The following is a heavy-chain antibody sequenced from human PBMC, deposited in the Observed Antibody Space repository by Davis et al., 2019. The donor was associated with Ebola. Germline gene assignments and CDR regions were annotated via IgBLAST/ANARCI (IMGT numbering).Heavy chain of an antibody. CDR1: GGSISSYY. Sequence: PSEPLSPTCTVPGGSISSYYWSWIRQPPGKGLEWIGYIYYSGSTNYNPSLKSRVTISVDTSKNQFSLKLSSVTAADTAVYYCARTGDSYDYVWGSHDYWGQGTLVTVSS. J-gene: IGHJ4*02. CDR3: ARTGDSYDYVWGSHDY. CDR2: IYYSGST. D-gene: IGHD3-16*01. V-gene: IGHV4-59*01.